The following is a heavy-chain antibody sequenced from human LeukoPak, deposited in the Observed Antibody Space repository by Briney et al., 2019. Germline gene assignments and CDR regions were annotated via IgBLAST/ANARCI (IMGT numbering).Heavy chain of an antibody. D-gene: IGHD3-3*01. Sequence: ASVKVSCKASGYTFTSYDINWVRQATGQGLERMGWMNPNSGNTGYAQKFQGRVTITRNTSISTAYMELSSLRSEDTAVYYCARGTIKGRITIFGVVIEGDNWFDPWGQGTLATVSS. CDR1: GYTFTSYD. CDR3: ARGTIKGRITIFGVVIEGDNWFDP. V-gene: IGHV1-8*03. CDR2: MNPNSGNT. J-gene: IGHJ5*02.